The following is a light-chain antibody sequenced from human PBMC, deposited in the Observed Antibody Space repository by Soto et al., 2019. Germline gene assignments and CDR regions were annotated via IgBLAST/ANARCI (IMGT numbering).Light chain of an antibody. CDR1: QSVSSD. V-gene: IGKV3-15*01. CDR3: QQYNDWPLA. J-gene: IGKJ5*01. CDR2: GVS. Sequence: EIVMTQSPATLCVSPGERATLSCRASQSVSSDLAWYQQRPGQTPRLLIYGVSTRATGIPARFSGGGSGTEFTLTISSLQSEDFAVYYCQQYNDWPLALGQGTRLKIK.